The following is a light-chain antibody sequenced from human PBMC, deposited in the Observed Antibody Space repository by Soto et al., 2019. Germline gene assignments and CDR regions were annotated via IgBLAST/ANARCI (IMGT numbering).Light chain of an antibody. Sequence: EIVMTQSPATLSVSPGERATLSCRASQNIDNNLAWYQQKLGQTPRLLIYGASSRATGIPARFSGSGSGTDFTLTISRLEPEDFAVYYCQQYGSSPRTFGQGTKVEIK. CDR2: GAS. CDR3: QQYGSSPRT. J-gene: IGKJ1*01. CDR1: QNIDNN. V-gene: IGKV3-20*01.